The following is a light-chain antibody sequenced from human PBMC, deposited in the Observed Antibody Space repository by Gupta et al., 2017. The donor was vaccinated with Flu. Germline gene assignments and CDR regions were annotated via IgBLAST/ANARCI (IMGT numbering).Light chain of an antibody. J-gene: IGKJ1*01. CDR3: MQGTHWRPAWT. Sequence: DVVRTQSPLSLPVTLGQPASISCRSSQSLVYSDGNTYLNWFQQRPGQSPRRLIYKVSNRDSGVPDRFSGSGSGTDFTLKISRVEAEDVGVYYCMQGTHWRPAWTFGQGTKVEIK. CDR1: QSLVYSDGNTY. V-gene: IGKV2-30*01. CDR2: KVS.